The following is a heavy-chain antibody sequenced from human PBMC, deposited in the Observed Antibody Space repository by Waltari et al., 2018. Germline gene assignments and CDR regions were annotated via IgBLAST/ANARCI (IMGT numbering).Heavy chain of an antibody. CDR1: GFGFSDSD. J-gene: IGHJ5*02. CDR3: TRDLYGSGGDWFDP. CDR2: MGGGSRTYT. D-gene: IGHD3-10*01. V-gene: IGHV3-21*03. Sequence: HLAESGGGLVMPGGSLRLTCTAPGFGFSDSDMNGGRQAPGRGLEGVSSMGGGSRTYTFYADSVKGRFTISRDNAKNSLYLQMNSLRAGDSAVYYCTRDLYGSGGDWFDPWGQGTLVSVSS.